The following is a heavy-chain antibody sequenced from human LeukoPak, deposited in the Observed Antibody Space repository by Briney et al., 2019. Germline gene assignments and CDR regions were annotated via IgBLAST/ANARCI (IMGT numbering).Heavy chain of an antibody. Sequence: GGSLRLSCAGSGITFSTYWMHWVRQAPGKGLVWVSRINSEGSTISYADSVKGRFTISRDNAKNTLFLQMNSLRAEDTAVYYCARISSDSISYYDHWGQGTLVTVSS. CDR1: GITFSTYW. D-gene: IGHD3-22*01. V-gene: IGHV3-74*01. J-gene: IGHJ4*02. CDR2: INSEGSTI. CDR3: ARISSDSISYYDH.